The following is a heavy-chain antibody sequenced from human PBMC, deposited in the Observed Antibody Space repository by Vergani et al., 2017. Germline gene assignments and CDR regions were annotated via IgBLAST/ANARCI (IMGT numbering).Heavy chain of an antibody. CDR3: ARDLATVTPFDY. J-gene: IGHJ4*02. V-gene: IGHV3-48*03. CDR1: GFTFSSYE. CDR2: ISSSGSTI. D-gene: IGHD4-11*01. Sequence: EVQLVESGGGLVQPGGSLRLSCAASGFTFSSYEMNWVRQAPGKGLEWVSYISSSGSTIYYADSVKGRFTISRYNAKNSLYLQMNSLRAEDTAVYYCARDLATVTPFDYWGQGTLVTVSS.